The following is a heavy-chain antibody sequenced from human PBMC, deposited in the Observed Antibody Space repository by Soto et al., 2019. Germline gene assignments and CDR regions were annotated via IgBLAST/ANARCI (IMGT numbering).Heavy chain of an antibody. V-gene: IGHV4-59*08. Sequence: ETLSLTCTVSGGSISSYYWSWIRQPPGKGLEWIGYIYYSGSTNYNPSLKSRLTISVDTSKNQFSLKLSSVTAADTAVYYCAXXXXGXXSGWYYFAYWGQGTLVTVSS. CDR2: IYYSGST. D-gene: IGHD6-19*01. CDR3: AXXXXGXXSGWYYFAY. CDR1: GGSISSYY. J-gene: IGHJ4*02.